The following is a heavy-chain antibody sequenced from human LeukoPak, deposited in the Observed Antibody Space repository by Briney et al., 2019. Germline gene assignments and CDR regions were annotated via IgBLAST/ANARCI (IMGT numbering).Heavy chain of an antibody. V-gene: IGHV1-2*06. CDR1: GYTFTGYY. CDR2: INPNRGGT. D-gene: IGHD2-15*01. Sequence: ASVKVSCKASGYTFTGYYMHWVRQAPGQGLEWMGRINPNRGGTNYAQKFQGRVTMTRDTSISTAYMELSRLRSDDTAVYYCPSFYCSGGSCYSQGIDYWGQGTLVTVSS. CDR3: PSFYCSGGSCYSQGIDY. J-gene: IGHJ4*02.